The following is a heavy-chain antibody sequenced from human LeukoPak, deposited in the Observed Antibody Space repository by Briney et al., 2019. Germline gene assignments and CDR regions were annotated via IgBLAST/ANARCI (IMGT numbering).Heavy chain of an antibody. CDR3: ARGEYYYDSSGYLDY. CDR1: GFTFSSYA. J-gene: IGHJ4*02. V-gene: IGHV3-30*01. D-gene: IGHD3-22*01. Sequence: GGSLRLSCAASGFTFSSYAMHWVRQAPGKGLEWVAVISYDGSNKYYADSVKGRFTISRDNSKKTLYLQMNSLRAEDTAVYYCARGEYYYDSSGYLDYWGQGTLVTVSS. CDR2: ISYDGSNK.